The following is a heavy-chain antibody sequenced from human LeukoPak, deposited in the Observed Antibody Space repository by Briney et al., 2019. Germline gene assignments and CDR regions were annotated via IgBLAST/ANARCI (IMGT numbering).Heavy chain of an antibody. Sequence: SVKVSCKASGGTFSSYAISWVRQAPGQGLEWMGGIIPIFGTANYAQKFQGRVAITADESTSTAYMELSSLRSEDTAVYYCATGSTTSSWYYYSPFDYWGQRTLVTVSS. CDR2: IIPIFGTA. CDR3: ATGSTTSSWYYYSPFDY. D-gene: IGHD6-13*01. CDR1: GGTFSSYA. V-gene: IGHV1-69*01. J-gene: IGHJ4*02.